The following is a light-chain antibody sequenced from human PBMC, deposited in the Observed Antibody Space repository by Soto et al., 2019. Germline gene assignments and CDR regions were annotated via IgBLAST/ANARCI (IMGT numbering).Light chain of an antibody. CDR2: DVS. J-gene: IGLJ1*01. CDR3: SSFTSSSALVI. CDR1: SSDVGGYNY. V-gene: IGLV2-14*03. Sequence: QSALTQPASVSGSPGQSITISCTGSSSDVGGYNYVSWYQHHPGKAPKVMIYDVSNRPSGISSRFSGSKSGNTASLTISGLQAEDEAEYYCSSFTSSSALVIFGAGTKLTVL.